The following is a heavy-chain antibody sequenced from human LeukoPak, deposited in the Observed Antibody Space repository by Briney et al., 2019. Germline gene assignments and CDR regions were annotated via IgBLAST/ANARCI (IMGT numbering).Heavy chain of an antibody. D-gene: IGHD6-13*01. CDR2: ISWNSGSI. V-gene: IGHV3-9*01. CDR3: AKEVTIAAAGAPLDY. CDR1: GFTFDDYA. Sequence: GGSLRLSCAASGFTFDDYAMHWVRQAPGKGLEWVSGISWNSGSIGYADSVKGRFTISRDNAKNSLYLQMNSLRAEDTALYYCAKEVTIAAAGAPLDYWGQGTLVTVSS. J-gene: IGHJ4*02.